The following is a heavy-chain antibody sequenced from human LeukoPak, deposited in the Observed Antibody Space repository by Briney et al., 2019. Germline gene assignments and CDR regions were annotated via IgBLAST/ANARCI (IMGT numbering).Heavy chain of an antibody. Sequence: PSETLSLTCAVYGGSFSGYYWSWIRQPPGKGLEWIGEINHSGSTNYNPSLKSRVTISVDTSKNQFSLKLTSVTAADTAVYYCARGGRVDVGYYGSGNYYYNYWGQGTLVTVSS. V-gene: IGHV4-34*01. CDR3: ARGGRVDVGYYGSGNYYYNY. D-gene: IGHD3-10*01. CDR2: INHSGST. CDR1: GGSFSGYY. J-gene: IGHJ4*02.